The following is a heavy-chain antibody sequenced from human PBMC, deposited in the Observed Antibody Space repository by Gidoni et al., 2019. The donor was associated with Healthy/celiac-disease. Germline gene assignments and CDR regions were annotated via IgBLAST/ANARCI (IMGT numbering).Heavy chain of an antibody. D-gene: IGHD6-13*01. CDR3: ARNEQQLVMYYFDY. Sequence: QVQLQQWGAGLLKPSETLSLTCAVYGGSFSGYYRSWIRQPPGKGLEWIGEINHSGSTNYNPSLKSRVTISVDTSKNQFSLKLSSVTAADTAVYYCARNEQQLVMYYFDYWGQGTLVTVSS. CDR1: GGSFSGYY. CDR2: INHSGST. V-gene: IGHV4-34*01. J-gene: IGHJ4*02.